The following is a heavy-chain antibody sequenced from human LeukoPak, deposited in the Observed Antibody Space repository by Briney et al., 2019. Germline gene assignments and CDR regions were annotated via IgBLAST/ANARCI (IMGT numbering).Heavy chain of an antibody. CDR3: AREDDSGGYYYGRCDY. CDR2: FVGSGSTI. Sequence: GGSRRLSLAASEFTFSSYEMNWVPQAPGKGRDGVYYFVGSGSTIYYADSVKGRFTISRDNAKNSLYLQMNSLRADDTAVYYCAREDDSGGYYYGRCDYWGQGTLVTVSS. V-gene: IGHV3-48*03. CDR1: EFTFSSYE. D-gene: IGHD3-22*01. J-gene: IGHJ4*02.